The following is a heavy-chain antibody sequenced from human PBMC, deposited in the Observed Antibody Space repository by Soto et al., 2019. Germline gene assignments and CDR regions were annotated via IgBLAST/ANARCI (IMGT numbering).Heavy chain of an antibody. CDR1: GDSVNNYY. V-gene: IGHV4-4*07. CDR2: IYPSGKT. Sequence: ASETLSLTCTVSGDSVNNYYWSWIRQPAGKGLEWIGRIYPSGKTNFNPSLKSRVTVSVDTAKNQFSLRLTSVTAADTAVYYCAGGDYHWGAYFDQWGQGALVTVYS. D-gene: IGHD4-17*01. CDR3: AGGDYHWGAYFDQ. J-gene: IGHJ4*02.